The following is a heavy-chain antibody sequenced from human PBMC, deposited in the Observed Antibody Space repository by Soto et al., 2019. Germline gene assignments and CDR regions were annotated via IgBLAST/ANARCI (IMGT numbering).Heavy chain of an antibody. D-gene: IGHD4-17*01. J-gene: IGHJ5*02. Sequence: PSETLSLTCTVSGDSISSGDYYWTWIRQPPGKGLEWIGYTYYSGSTYYNPSLKSRVTISVDTSKNQFSLKVNSVTVADTAVYYCAGKTTVTTFDVGWFDPWGRGTLVTVSS. CDR1: GDSISSGDYY. V-gene: IGHV4-30-4*01. CDR2: TYYSGST. CDR3: AGKTTVTTFDVGWFDP.